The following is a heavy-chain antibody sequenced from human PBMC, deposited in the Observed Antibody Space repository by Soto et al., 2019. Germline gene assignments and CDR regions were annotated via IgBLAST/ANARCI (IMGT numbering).Heavy chain of an antibody. J-gene: IGHJ6*02. D-gene: IGHD4-17*01. Sequence: SETLSLTCAGSGGSISSINWGRGVRQPPGKGLEWIGEIYHSGSTNYNPSLKSRVTISVDKSKNQFSLKLSSVTAADTAVYYCARPIYGDYGFFDYYYGMDVWGQGTTVT. CDR3: ARPIYGDYGFFDYYYGMDV. V-gene: IGHV4-4*02. CDR1: GGSISSINW. CDR2: IYHSGST.